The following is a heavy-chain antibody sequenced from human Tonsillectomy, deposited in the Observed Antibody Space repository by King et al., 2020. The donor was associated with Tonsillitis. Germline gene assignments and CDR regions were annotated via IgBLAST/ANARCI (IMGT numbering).Heavy chain of an antibody. D-gene: IGHD3-10*01. J-gene: IGHJ4*02. V-gene: IGHV3-30*03. CDR3: VRDGTCYYGWGGQENFDY. CDR2: ITYDGSYK. Sequence: VQLVESGGGVVQPGGSLRLSCAVSGFTFSNFGIHWVRQAPGKGLEWGAVITYDGSYKYYADPVKGRFTISRDNSNNTLHLQMNSLRVEDTAVYYCVRDGTCYYGWGGQENFDYWGQGTLVTVSS. CDR1: GFTFSNFG.